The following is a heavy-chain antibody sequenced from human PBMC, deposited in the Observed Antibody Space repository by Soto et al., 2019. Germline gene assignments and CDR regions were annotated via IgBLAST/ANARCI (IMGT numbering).Heavy chain of an antibody. V-gene: IGHV1-18*01. D-gene: IGHD3-16*02. CDR2: ISAYNGNT. CDR1: GYTFTSYG. Sequence: ASVKVSCKASGYTFTSYGISWVRQAPGQGLEWMGWISAYNGNTNYAQKLQGRVTMTTDTSTSTAYMELRSLRSDDTAVYYCARDDPRYYDYVWGSYRQIYYFDYWGQGTLVTVSS. CDR3: ARDDPRYYDYVWGSYRQIYYFDY. J-gene: IGHJ4*02.